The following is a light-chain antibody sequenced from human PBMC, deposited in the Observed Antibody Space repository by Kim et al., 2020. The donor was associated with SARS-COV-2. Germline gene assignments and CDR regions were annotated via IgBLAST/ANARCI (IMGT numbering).Light chain of an antibody. CDR3: ETWDSNTRV. Sequence: QPVLTQSSSASASLGSSVKFTCTLSSGHSSYIIAWHQQQPGKAPRYLMKLEGSGSYNKGSGVPDRFSGSSSGADRYLTISNLQSEDEADYYCETWDSNTRVIGGGTQLTVL. J-gene: IGLJ3*02. CDR1: SGHSSYI. V-gene: IGLV4-60*03. CDR2: LEGSGSY.